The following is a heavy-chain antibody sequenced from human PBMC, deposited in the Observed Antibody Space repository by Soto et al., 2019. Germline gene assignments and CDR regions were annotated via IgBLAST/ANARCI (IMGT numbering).Heavy chain of an antibody. CDR2: IYWDDDK. CDR3: AHRVLRTVFGLVTTTAIYFDF. J-gene: IGHJ4*02. Sequence: QITLNESGPTQVKPRQTLTLTCTFSGFSRTTSGVGVCWIRQSPGKAPEWLALIYWDDDKRYSPSLKSRLTITKDTSKNQVVLTMADLDPADTATYYCAHRVLRTVFGLVTTTAIYFDFWGQGTPVAVSS. D-gene: IGHD3-3*01. CDR1: GFSRTTSGVG. V-gene: IGHV2-5*02.